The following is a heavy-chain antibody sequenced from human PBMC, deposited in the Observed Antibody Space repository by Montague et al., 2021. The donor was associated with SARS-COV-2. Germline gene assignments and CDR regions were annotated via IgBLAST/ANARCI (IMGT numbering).Heavy chain of an antibody. Sequence: SETLSLTCSVSGVSIGSSNYYWTWIRRPPGKGLEWIGYIYFSGNTFHNPSLKGRVTTSIDTSKNHFSLRLTSVTAADTAVYYCVREVVGVKTNWLDTWGQGTLVTVSS. J-gene: IGHJ5*02. CDR1: GVSIGSSNYY. D-gene: IGHD2-15*01. CDR2: IYFSGNT. V-gene: IGHV4-61*03. CDR3: VREVVGVKTNWLDT.